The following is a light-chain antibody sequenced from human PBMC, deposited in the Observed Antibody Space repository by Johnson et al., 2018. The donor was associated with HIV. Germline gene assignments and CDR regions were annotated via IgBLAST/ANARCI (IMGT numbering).Light chain of an antibody. J-gene: IGLJ1*01. CDR2: DNN. CDR1: SSNIGTND. V-gene: IGLV1-51*01. Sequence: QSVLTQPPSVSAAPGQKVTVSCSGSSSNIGTNDVSWYQQLPGTAPKLLIYDNNKRPSGIPDRFSGSKSGTSATLGITGLQTGDEADYYCGTWDSSLSAGRYVFGTGTKVTVL. CDR3: GTWDSSLSAGRYV.